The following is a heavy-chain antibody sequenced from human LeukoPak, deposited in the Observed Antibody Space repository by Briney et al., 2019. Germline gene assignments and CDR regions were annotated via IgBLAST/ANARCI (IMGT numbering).Heavy chain of an antibody. V-gene: IGHV1-2*02. D-gene: IGHD3-10*01. CDR3: ARVEEGSGSLLLDY. Sequence: ASVKVSCTASGYTFTGYYMHWVRQAPGQGLEWMGWINPNSGGTNYAQKFQGRVTMTRDTSISTAYMELSRLRSDDTAVYYCARVEEGSGSLLLDYWGQGTLVTVSS. CDR1: GYTFTGYY. CDR2: INPNSGGT. J-gene: IGHJ4*02.